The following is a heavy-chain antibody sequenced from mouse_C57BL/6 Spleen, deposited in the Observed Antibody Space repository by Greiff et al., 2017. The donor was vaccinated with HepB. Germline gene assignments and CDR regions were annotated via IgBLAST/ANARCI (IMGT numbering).Heavy chain of an antibody. Sequence: QVQLQQPGAELVRPGSSVKLSCKASGYTFTSYWMHWVKQRPIQGLEWIGNIDPSDSETHYNQKFKDKVTLTVDKSSSTAYMQLSSLTSEDSAVYYCARGGYGSSFDYWGQGTTLTVSS. J-gene: IGHJ2*01. D-gene: IGHD1-1*01. V-gene: IGHV1-52*01. CDR3: ARGGYGSSFDY. CDR2: IDPSDSET. CDR1: GYTFTSYW.